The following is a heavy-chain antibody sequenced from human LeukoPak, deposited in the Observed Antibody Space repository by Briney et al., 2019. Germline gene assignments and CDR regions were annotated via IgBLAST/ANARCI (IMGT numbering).Heavy chain of an antibody. CDR2: IYYSGST. Sequence: SETLSLTCTVSGGSISSYYWSWIRQPPGKGLEWIGYIYYSGSTNYNPSLKSRVTISVDTSKNQFSLKLSSVTAADTAVYYCARVGTAMVTPHPYYYYYMDVWGKGTTVTASS. CDR3: ARVGTAMVTPHPYYYYYMDV. V-gene: IGHV4-59*01. D-gene: IGHD5-18*01. CDR1: GGSISSYY. J-gene: IGHJ6*03.